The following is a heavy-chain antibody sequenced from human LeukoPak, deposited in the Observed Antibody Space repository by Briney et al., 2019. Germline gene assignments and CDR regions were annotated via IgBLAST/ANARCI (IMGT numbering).Heavy chain of an antibody. J-gene: IGHJ6*03. Sequence: PGGSLRLSCAPSGFTFSSYSMNWVRPAPGKGLEWVSYISSSSSTIYYADSVKGRFTISRDNAKNSLYLQMNSLRAEDTAVYYCARHPYYYGSGSSRMDVWGKGTTVTVSS. CDR2: ISSSSSTI. D-gene: IGHD3-10*01. V-gene: IGHV3-48*01. CDR3: ARHPYYYGSGSSRMDV. CDR1: GFTFSSYS.